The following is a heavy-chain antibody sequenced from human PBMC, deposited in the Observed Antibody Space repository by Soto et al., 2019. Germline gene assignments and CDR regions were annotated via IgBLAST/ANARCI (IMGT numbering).Heavy chain of an antibody. Sequence: HPGGSLRLSCAASGFTFSSYWMSWVRQAPGKGLEWVANIKQDGSEKYYVDSVKGRFTISRDNAKNSLYLQMNSLRAEDTAVYYCARGPAVAGVYYFDYWGQGTLVTVSS. CDR3: ARGPAVAGVYYFDY. D-gene: IGHD6-19*01. CDR2: IKQDGSEK. V-gene: IGHV3-7*01. J-gene: IGHJ4*02. CDR1: GFTFSSYW.